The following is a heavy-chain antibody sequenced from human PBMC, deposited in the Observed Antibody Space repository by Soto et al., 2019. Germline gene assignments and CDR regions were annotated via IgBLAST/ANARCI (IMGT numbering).Heavy chain of an antibody. CDR1: GGSFSGYY. D-gene: IGHD1-1*01. CDR3: ARLPRGYKYGMDV. V-gene: IGHV4-34*01. CDR2: INHSGST. J-gene: IGHJ6*01. Sequence: QVQLQQWGAGLLKPSETLSLTCAVYGGSFSGYYWSWIRQPPGKGLEWIGEINHSGSTNYNPSIKSRVTISVDTSKNQFSLTLRSVTAADTAVYYCARLPRGYKYGMDVWGQGTTVTVSS.